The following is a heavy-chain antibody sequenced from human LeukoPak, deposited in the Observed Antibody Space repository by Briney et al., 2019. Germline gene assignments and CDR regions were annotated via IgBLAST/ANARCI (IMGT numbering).Heavy chain of an antibody. CDR3: ARKGVACVSSSCYVVAFDI. CDR2: IKIDGIDI. Sequence: GGSLRLPCAPWFFFLCNYWMPGVGQAPGKGPIWVSRIKIDGIDIAYADSVKGRFTISRDNAKNTLPVQMNSLRADYKAVDYGARKGVACVSSSCYVVAFDIWGLGTMVTVSS. J-gene: IGHJ3*02. V-gene: IGHV3-74*01. CDR1: FFFLCNYW. D-gene: IGHD2-2*01.